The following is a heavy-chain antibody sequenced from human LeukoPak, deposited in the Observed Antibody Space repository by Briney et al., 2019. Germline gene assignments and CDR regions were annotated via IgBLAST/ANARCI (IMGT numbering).Heavy chain of an antibody. D-gene: IGHD3-10*01. V-gene: IGHV7-4-1*02. CDR1: GYTFTSYG. Sequence: ASVKVSCKASGYTFTSYGISWVRQAPGQGLEWMGWINTNTGNPTYAQGFTGRFVFSLDTSVSTAYLQISSLKAEDTAVYYCARGPRGSGSYYEGWGQGTLVTVSS. J-gene: IGHJ4*02. CDR3: ARGPRGSGSYYEG. CDR2: INTNTGNP.